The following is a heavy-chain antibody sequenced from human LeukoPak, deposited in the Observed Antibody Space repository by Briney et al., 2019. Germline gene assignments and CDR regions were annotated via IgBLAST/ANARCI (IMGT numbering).Heavy chain of an antibody. CDR1: GFTFDDYG. CDR2: INWNGGST. CDR3: ARATRGGIWFGELSDYYYMDV. Sequence: GGSLRLSCAASGFTFDDYGMSWVRQAPGKGLEWVSGINWNGGSTGYADSVKGRFTISRDNAKNSLYLQMNRLRAEDTALYYCARATRGGIWFGELSDYYYMDVWGKGTTVAVSS. D-gene: IGHD3-10*01. V-gene: IGHV3-20*04. J-gene: IGHJ6*03.